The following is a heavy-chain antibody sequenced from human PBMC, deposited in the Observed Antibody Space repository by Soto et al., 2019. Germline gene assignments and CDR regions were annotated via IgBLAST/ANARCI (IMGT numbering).Heavy chain of an antibody. V-gene: IGHV1-2*04. CDR2: INPNSGGT. Sequence: GASVKVFCKASGYTFTGYYMHWVRQAPGQGLEWMGWINPNSGGTNYAQKFQGWVTMTRDTSISTAYMELSRLRSDDTAVYYCARAGSSWSLQGYWFDPWGQGTLVTVSS. CDR1: GYTFTGYY. CDR3: ARAGSSWSLQGYWFDP. D-gene: IGHD6-13*01. J-gene: IGHJ5*02.